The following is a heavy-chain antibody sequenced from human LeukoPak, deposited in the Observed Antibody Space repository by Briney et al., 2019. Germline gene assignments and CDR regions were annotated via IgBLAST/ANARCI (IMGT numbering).Heavy chain of an antibody. CDR1: GYTFTGYY. Sequence: GASVKVSCKASGYTFTGYYMHWVRQAPGQGLEWMGWINPNSGGTNYAQKFQGRVTMTRDTSISTAYMELSRLRSDDTAVYYCARGYSSSWYISPNFDYWGQGTLVTVSS. V-gene: IGHV1-2*02. CDR3: ARGYSSSWYISPNFDY. J-gene: IGHJ4*02. CDR2: INPNSGGT. D-gene: IGHD6-13*01.